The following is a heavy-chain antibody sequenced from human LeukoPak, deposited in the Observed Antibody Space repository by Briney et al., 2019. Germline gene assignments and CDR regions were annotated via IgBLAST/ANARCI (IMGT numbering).Heavy chain of an antibody. D-gene: IGHD3-9*01. J-gene: IGHJ4*02. V-gene: IGHV1-2*02. CDR3: ARSPHILTGENFDY. Sequence: VKVSCKASGYTFTSYGISWVRQAPGQGLEWMGWINPNSGGTNYAQKFQGRVTMTRDTSITTAYMEMSRLRSDDTALYYCARSPHILTGENFDYWGQGTLVTVSS. CDR1: GYTFTSYG. CDR2: INPNSGGT.